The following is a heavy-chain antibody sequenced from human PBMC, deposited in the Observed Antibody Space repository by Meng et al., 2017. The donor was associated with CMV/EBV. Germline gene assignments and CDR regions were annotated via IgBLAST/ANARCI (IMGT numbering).Heavy chain of an antibody. J-gene: IGHJ4*02. V-gene: IGHV4-61*01. CDR2: IYYSGST. D-gene: IGHD3-10*01. CDR1: GGSVSSGSYY. CDR3: ASGKYYYGSGSYYNPYY. Sequence: SETLSLTCTVSGGSVSSGSYYWSWIRQPPGKGLEWIGYIYYSGSTNYNPSLKGRVTISVDTSKNQFSLKLSSVTAADTAVYYCASGKYYYGSGSYYNPYYWGQGTLVTVSS.